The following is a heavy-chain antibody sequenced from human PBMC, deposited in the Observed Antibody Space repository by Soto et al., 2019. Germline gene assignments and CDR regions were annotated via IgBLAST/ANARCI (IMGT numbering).Heavy chain of an antibody. D-gene: IGHD3-16*01. CDR2: IRRNAYGGTT. V-gene: IGHV3-49*04. CDR3: TRASSLDFDF. Sequence: GGSLRLSCTTSGFTFGDYALSWVRQAPGKGLEWVGFIRRNAYGGTTDYAASVKGRFTISRDDSKSIAYLQMNSLRTEDTALYYCTRASSLDFDFWGQGTLVTISS. J-gene: IGHJ4*02. CDR1: GFTFGDYA.